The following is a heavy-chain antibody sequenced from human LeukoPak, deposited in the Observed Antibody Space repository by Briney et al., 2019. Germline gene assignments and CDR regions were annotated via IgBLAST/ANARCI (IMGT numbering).Heavy chain of an antibody. J-gene: IGHJ3*02. D-gene: IGHD4-11*01. V-gene: IGHV4-38-2*01. CDR3: VNLQPGSAFDI. CDR2: VYHIGTT. Sequence: SETLSLTCAVSGYSFSGGYYWGWVRQAPGKGLEWIGNVYHIGTTYINPSLRTRVTLSVATSKKQFFVTLRSVTAADTAVYYCVNLQPGSAFDIWGQGTMVTVSS. CDR1: GYSFSGGYY.